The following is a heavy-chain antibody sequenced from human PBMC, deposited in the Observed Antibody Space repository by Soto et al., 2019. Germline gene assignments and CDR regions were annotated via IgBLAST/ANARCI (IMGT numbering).Heavy chain of an antibody. Sequence: EVQLVESGGGLVQPGGSLRLSCAASGFTFNRYWMTWVRQAPGKGREWVANIQQVGSEKYYVDSVKGRFTISRDSADNSLYLQMNGLRAEDTAVYYCALGRTGLDVWGQGTTVTVSS. D-gene: IGHD7-27*01. J-gene: IGHJ6*02. CDR2: IQQVGSEK. V-gene: IGHV3-7*01. CDR1: GFTFNRYW. CDR3: ALGRTGLDV.